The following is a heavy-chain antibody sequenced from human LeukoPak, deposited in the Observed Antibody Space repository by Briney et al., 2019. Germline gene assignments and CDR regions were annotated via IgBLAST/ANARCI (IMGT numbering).Heavy chain of an antibody. CDR2: INWNGGST. J-gene: IGHJ4*02. CDR3: ARVNYGSGRYEFDY. D-gene: IGHD3-10*01. Sequence: GGSLRLSCAASGFPLDDCGMSWVRHAPGKGLEWVSGINWNGGSTGYADSVKGRFTISRDNAKNSLYLQMNSLRAEDTALYHCARVNYGSGRYEFDYWGQGTLVTVSS. V-gene: IGHV3-20*01. CDR1: GFPLDDCG.